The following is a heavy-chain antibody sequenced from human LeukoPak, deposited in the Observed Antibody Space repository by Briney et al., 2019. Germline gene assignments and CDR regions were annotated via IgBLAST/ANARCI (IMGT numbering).Heavy chain of an antibody. J-gene: IGHJ4*02. CDR1: GGTFSSYA. D-gene: IGHD1-1*01. CDR3: ARDWEGWNAIDY. CDR2: INPSGGST. V-gene: IGHV1-46*01. Sequence: ASVKVSCKASGGTFSSYAISWVRQAPGQGLEWMGIINPSGGSTSYAQKFQGRVTMTRDTSTSTVYMELSSLRSEDTAVYYCARDWEGWNAIDYWGQGTLVTVSS.